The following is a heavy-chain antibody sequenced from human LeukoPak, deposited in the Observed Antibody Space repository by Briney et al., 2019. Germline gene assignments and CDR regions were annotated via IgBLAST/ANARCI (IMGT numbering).Heavy chain of an antibody. CDR1: GFTFSSYG. Sequence: GGSLRLSCAAPGFTFSSYGMSWVRQAPGKGLEWVSAISGSGGSTYYADSVKGRFTISRDNSKNTLYLHMNSLRAEDTAVYYCAKELSGWYGYYYYYYMDVWGKGTAVTISS. J-gene: IGHJ6*03. CDR2: ISGSGGST. V-gene: IGHV3-23*01. CDR3: AKELSGWYGYYYYYYMDV. D-gene: IGHD6-19*01.